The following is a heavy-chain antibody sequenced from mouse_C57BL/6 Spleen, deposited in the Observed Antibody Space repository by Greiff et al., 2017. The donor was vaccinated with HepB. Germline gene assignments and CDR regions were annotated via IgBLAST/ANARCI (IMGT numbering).Heavy chain of an antibody. CDR2: IDPETGGT. V-gene: IGHV1-15*01. Sequence: VKLMESGAELVRPGASVTLSCKASGYTFTDYEMHWVKQTPVHGLEWIGAIDPETGGTAYNQKFKGKAILTADKSSSTAYMELSSLTSEDSAVYYCTRRRLLRSYFDYWGQGTTLTVSS. J-gene: IGHJ2*01. CDR1: GYTFTDYE. D-gene: IGHD1-1*01. CDR3: TRRRLLRSYFDY.